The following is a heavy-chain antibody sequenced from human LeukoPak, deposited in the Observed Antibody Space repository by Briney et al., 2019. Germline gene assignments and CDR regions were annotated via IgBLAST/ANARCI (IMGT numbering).Heavy chain of an antibody. V-gene: IGHV4-34*01. CDR1: GGSFSGYY. Sequence: PSETLTLTCDVYGGSFSGYYWSWIRQPPGKGLEWIGEINHSGSTNYNPSLNGRVTISVDTSKNQFSLKLNSVTAADTAVYYCARDVYFYGSGSYFLDYWGQGTLVTVSS. CDR3: ARDVYFYGSGSYFLDY. D-gene: IGHD3-10*01. J-gene: IGHJ4*02. CDR2: INHSGST.